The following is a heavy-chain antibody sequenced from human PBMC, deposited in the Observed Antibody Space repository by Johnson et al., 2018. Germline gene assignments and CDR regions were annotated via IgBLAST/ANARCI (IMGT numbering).Heavy chain of an antibody. CDR3: TTGDSVSRHDHY. V-gene: IGHV3-7*03. D-gene: IGHD5/OR15-5a*01. CDR1: GITFGSLW. Sequence: EVQLVESGGGVVQPGRSLRISCEVSGITFGSLWMTWVRQAPGKGLQWVANIKQDGSEIKYVDSVKGRFTISRDNDKNSLFLQMNSLRTEDTGVYYCTTGDSVSRHDHYWGQGTLVTVSS. J-gene: IGHJ4*02. CDR2: IKQDGSEI.